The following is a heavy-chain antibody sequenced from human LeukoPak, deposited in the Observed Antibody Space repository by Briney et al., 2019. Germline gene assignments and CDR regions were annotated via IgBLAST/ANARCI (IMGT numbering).Heavy chain of an antibody. CDR3: VRGQAIVVVPVAMVF. CDR2: INWNGDDI. D-gene: IGHD2-2*01. CDR1: GFPFDDYG. V-gene: IGHV3-20*04. J-gene: IGHJ4*02. Sequence: PGGSLRLSCAASGFPFDDYGMNWVRQVPGKGLEWISGINWNGDDIAYADSVKGRFIISRDNAKNSVYLQMDSLRAEDTALYYCVRGQAIVVVPVAMVFWGQGTVVTVSS.